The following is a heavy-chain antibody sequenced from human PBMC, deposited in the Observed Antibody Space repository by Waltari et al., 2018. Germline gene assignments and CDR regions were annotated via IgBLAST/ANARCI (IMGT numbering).Heavy chain of an antibody. V-gene: IGHV4-4*07. CDR2: IYTSGST. CDR1: GGSISSYY. D-gene: IGHD5-18*01. Sequence: QVQLQESGPGLVKPSETLSLTCTASGGSISSYYWSWIRQPAGKGLEWIGRIYTSGSTNYNPSLKSRVSMSVDTSKNQFSLKLSSVTAADTAVYYCARDRSRGYSYGHFDYWGQGTLVTVSS. J-gene: IGHJ4*02. CDR3: ARDRSRGYSYGHFDY.